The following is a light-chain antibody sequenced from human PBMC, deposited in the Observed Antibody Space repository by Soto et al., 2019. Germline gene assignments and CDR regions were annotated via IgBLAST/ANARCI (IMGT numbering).Light chain of an antibody. CDR3: SSHTSSTLVV. Sequence: QSALTQPASVSGPPGQSITISCAGTSSDIGAYNYVSWYQQYTGKAPKLMIHDVSNRPSGVSNRFSGSKSGNTASLTISGLQAEDEADYYCSSHTSSTLVVFGGGTKVTVL. CDR1: SSDIGAYNY. J-gene: IGLJ2*01. CDR2: DVS. V-gene: IGLV2-14*01.